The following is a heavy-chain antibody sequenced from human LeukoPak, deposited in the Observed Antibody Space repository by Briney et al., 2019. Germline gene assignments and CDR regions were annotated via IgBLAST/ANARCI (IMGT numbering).Heavy chain of an antibody. D-gene: IGHD3-22*01. Sequence: SETLSLTCTVSGGSISSYYWSWIRQPPGKGLEWIGYIYYSGGTNYNPSLKSRVTISVDTSKNQFSLKLSSVTAADTAVYYCARDQTYYYDSSGYRHNWFDPWGQGTLVTVSS. V-gene: IGHV4-59*01. J-gene: IGHJ5*02. CDR3: ARDQTYYYDSSGYRHNWFDP. CDR1: GGSISSYY. CDR2: IYYSGGT.